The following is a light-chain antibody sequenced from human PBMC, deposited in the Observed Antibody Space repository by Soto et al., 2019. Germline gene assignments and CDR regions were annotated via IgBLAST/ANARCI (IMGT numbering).Light chain of an antibody. Sequence: QSVLTQSASVSGSPGQSITISCTGTSSDVGGYNYVSWYQQHPGKAPKLMIYEVSNRPSGVSNRFSGSKSGNTASLTISGLQAEDEADYYCSSYTSSSTPEVFGGGTKLTVL. CDR2: EVS. V-gene: IGLV2-14*01. CDR3: SSYTSSSTPEV. J-gene: IGLJ2*01. CDR1: SSDVGGYNY.